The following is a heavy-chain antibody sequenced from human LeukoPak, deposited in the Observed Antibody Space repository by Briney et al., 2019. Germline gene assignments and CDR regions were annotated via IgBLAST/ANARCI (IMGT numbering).Heavy chain of an antibody. CDR2: IYHSGST. Sequence: PSETLSLTCTVSGGSISSYYWSWIRQPPGKGLEWIGYIYHSGSTYYNPSLKSRVTISVDRSKNQFSLKLSSVTAADTAVYYCARGAYYYGSGSYTQTYYFDYWGQGTLVTVSS. CDR3: ARGAYYYGSGSYTQTYYFDY. D-gene: IGHD3-10*01. J-gene: IGHJ4*02. CDR1: GGSISSYY. V-gene: IGHV4-59*12.